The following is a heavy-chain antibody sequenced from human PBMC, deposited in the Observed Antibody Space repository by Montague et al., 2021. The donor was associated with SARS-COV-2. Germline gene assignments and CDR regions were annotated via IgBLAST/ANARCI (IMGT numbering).Heavy chain of an antibody. CDR1: GDSVSSDTDA. Sequence: CAISGDSVSSDTDAWHWIRQSPSRGLEWLGRTFYRSQWHTDSAASVRSRISFSGDISKNQFSLHLNSVTPEDTAIYYCARDGDYGGTWYSFLQNWGQGTLVIVSS. V-gene: IGHV6-1*01. CDR2: TFYRSQWHT. CDR3: ARDGDYGGTWYSFLQN. J-gene: IGHJ1*01. D-gene: IGHD4-17*01.